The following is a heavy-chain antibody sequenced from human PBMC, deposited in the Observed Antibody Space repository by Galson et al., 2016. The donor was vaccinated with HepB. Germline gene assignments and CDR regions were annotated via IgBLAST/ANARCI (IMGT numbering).Heavy chain of an antibody. CDR3: ARTRPGAYYDY. CDR1: GDSISSYY. D-gene: IGHD3-22*01. CDR2: IHHSGST. J-gene: IGHJ4*02. Sequence: TLSLTCTVSGDSISSYYWSWIRQPPGKGLEWIGYIHHSGSTNYNPSFNSRVTISVDTSNNEFSLRLSSATAADTAVYYCARTRPGAYYDYWSQGTLVTVSS. V-gene: IGHV4-59*01.